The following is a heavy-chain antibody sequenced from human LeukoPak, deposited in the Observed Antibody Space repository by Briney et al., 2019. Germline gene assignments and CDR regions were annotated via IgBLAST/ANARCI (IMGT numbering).Heavy chain of an antibody. Sequence: AASVTVSCKASGGTFNSYAISWVRQAPGQGLEWMGGIIPIFGTANHAQKFQGRVTITTDESTSTAYMGLSSLRSEDTAVYYCARARSPSSGYLLRDHNWFDPWGQGTLVTVSS. CDR2: IIPIFGTA. CDR1: GGTFNSYA. D-gene: IGHD3-22*01. J-gene: IGHJ5*02. V-gene: IGHV1-69*05. CDR3: ARARSPSSGYLLRDHNWFDP.